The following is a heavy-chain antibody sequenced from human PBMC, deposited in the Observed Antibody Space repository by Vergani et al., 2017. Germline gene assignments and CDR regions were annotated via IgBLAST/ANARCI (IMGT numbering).Heavy chain of an antibody. CDR2: ISAYNGNT. CDR3: ARGIFTSGTAIYYYYYMDV. D-gene: IGHD6-13*01. J-gene: IGHJ6*03. CDR1: GYTFTGYY. V-gene: IGHV1-18*04. Sequence: QVQLVQSGAEVKKPGASVKVSCKASGYTFTGYYMHWVRQAPGQGLEWMGWISAYNGNTNYAQKLQGRVTMTTDTSTSAAYMELRSLRSDDTAVYYCARGIFTSGTAIYYYYYMDVWGKGTTVTVSS.